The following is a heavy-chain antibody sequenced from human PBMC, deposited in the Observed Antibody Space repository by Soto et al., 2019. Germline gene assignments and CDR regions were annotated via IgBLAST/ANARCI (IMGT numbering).Heavy chain of an antibody. D-gene: IGHD2-15*01. J-gene: IGHJ2*01. V-gene: IGHV3-30-3*01. Sequence: QVQLVESGGGVVQPGRSLRLSCAASGFTFSSYAMHWVRQAPGKGLEWVAVISYDGSNKYYADSVKGRFIISRDNSKNKLYLQMNSLRAEDTGVYYCARDLAPRDIVVVVAATFDLWGRGTLVTVSS. CDR3: ARDLAPRDIVVVVAATFDL. CDR2: ISYDGSNK. CDR1: GFTFSSYA.